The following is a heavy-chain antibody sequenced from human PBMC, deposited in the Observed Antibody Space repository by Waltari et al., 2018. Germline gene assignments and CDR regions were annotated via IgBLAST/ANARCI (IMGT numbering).Heavy chain of an antibody. J-gene: IGHJ5*02. Sequence: QVQLVQSGAEVKKPGASVKVSCTVSGYTLTELSMHWVRQAPGKGLEWMGGFDPEDGETIYAQKFQGRVTMTEETSTDTAYMELSSLRSEDTAVYYCATAGGRNWFDPWGQGTLVTVSS. CDR3: ATAGGRNWFDP. D-gene: IGHD3-16*01. CDR1: GYTLTELS. CDR2: FDPEDGET. V-gene: IGHV1-24*01.